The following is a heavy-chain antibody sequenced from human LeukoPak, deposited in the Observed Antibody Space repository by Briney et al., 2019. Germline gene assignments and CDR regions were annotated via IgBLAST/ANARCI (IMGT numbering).Heavy chain of an antibody. J-gene: IGHJ4*03. CDR1: GGSISSYY. D-gene: IGHD3-3*01. CDR3: ARTTYDFWSGYYFDY. Sequence: PSETLPLTCTVSGGSISSYYWSWIRQPPGKGLEWIGYIYYSGSTNYNPSLKSRVTISVDTSKNQFSLKLSSVTAADTAVYHCARTTYDFWSGYYFDYWGQGTTVTVSS. V-gene: IGHV4-59*01. CDR2: IYYSGST.